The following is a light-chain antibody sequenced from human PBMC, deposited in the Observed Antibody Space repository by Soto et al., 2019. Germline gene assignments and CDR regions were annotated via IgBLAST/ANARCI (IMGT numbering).Light chain of an antibody. CDR3: ELFTTSSPTRT. Sequence: ETVLTQSPGTLSLSPGERATLSCRASQSISNDYLAWYQQKPGQAPRLLIYGASSRVPGIPDNFSGSGSGTDFTLTIRRLESEDFAVYFCELFTTSSPTRTFGQGTKVESK. V-gene: IGKV3-20*01. CDR2: GAS. J-gene: IGKJ1*01. CDR1: QSISNDY.